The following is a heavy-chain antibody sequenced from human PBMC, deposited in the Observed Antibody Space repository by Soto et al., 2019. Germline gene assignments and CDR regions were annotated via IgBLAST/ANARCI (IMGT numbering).Heavy chain of an antibody. CDR1: VGSFSTSF. CDR3: ARERRVVGGYSSSWYDYFDS. CDR2: INQSGSS. J-gene: IGHJ4*02. V-gene: IGHV4-34*01. D-gene: IGHD6-13*01. Sequence: LSLTCYVDVGSFSTSFWTWVRQPPGKGLEWIGEINQSGSSSYNPSLESRVSISVDTSKKQFSLKLSSVTAADTAVYYCARERRVVGGYSSSWYDYFDSWGQGTLVTVSS.